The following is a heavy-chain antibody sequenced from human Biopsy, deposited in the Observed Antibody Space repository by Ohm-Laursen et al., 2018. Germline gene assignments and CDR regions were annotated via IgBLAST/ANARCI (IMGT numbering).Heavy chain of an antibody. Sequence: SLRLSCAASGFTFNNYGMHWVRQAPGKGLEWVAVLWYDGTNKYYADSVKGRFTISRDNAKNSLYLQMNSLRAEDTALYYCAKDSGGSPLGELFHWGQGNLVTVSS. CDR1: GFTFNNYG. J-gene: IGHJ4*02. V-gene: IGHV3-33*03. CDR3: AKDSGGSPLGELFH. CDR2: LWYDGTNK. D-gene: IGHD3-16*01.